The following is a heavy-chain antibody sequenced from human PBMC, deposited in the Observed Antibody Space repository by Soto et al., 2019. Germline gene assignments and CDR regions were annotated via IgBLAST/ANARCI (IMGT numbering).Heavy chain of an antibody. Sequence: GESLKISCKGFGYAFTRYWIGWVRQMPGKGLDWMGIIYPGDSDTRYSPSFQGQVTISADKSTSTAYLQWSSLKASDTAMYYCARPQRTAGTDEFDVWGQGTMVTVSS. CDR2: IYPGDSDT. J-gene: IGHJ3*01. D-gene: IGHD1-1*01. CDR1: GYAFTRYW. V-gene: IGHV5-51*01. CDR3: ARPQRTAGTDEFDV.